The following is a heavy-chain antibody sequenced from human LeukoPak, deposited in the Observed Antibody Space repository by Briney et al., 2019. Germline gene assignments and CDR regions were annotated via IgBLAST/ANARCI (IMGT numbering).Heavy chain of an antibody. D-gene: IGHD3-3*01. CDR2: IKQDGSET. Sequence: GGSLRLSCAASGFTLSTYLMRWVRQAPGKGLEWVANIKQDGSETYYVASVKDRFTISRDNAQNSLYLQMNSLRAEDTAVYYCARERDTNYDFWSGSIIGYYYYYMDVWGNGTTVTVSS. CDR1: GFTLSTYL. CDR3: ARERDTNYDFWSGSIIGYYYYYMDV. J-gene: IGHJ6*03. V-gene: IGHV3-7*01.